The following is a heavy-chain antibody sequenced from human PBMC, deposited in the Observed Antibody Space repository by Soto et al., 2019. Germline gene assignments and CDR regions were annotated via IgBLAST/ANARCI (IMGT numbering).Heavy chain of an antibody. J-gene: IGHJ5*02. CDR3: ARVHDCSSTSCYRERSVQRGPFDP. D-gene: IGHD2-2*01. CDR2: IYYSGST. Sequence: SETLSLTCTVSGGSISSYYWSWIRQPPGKGLEWIGYIYYSGSTNYNPSLKSRVTISVDTSKNQFSLKLSSVTAADTAVYYCARVHDCSSTSCYRERSVQRGPFDPWGQGTPVTVSS. CDR1: GGSISSYY. V-gene: IGHV4-59*01.